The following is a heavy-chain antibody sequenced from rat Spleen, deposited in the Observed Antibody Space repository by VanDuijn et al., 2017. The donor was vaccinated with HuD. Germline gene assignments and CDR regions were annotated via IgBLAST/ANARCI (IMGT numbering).Heavy chain of an antibody. CDR2: MWSGGST. CDR1: GFSLTDYS. Sequence: VQLKESGPGLVQPSQTLSLTCTVSGFSLTDYSVHWVPQPPGKGLEWMGVMWSGGSTAYNSAFKSRLSISRDTSKSQVFLKMSSLQTEDTATYYCARGVMDAWGQGASVTVSS. V-gene: IGHV2S63*01. J-gene: IGHJ4*01. CDR3: ARGVMDA.